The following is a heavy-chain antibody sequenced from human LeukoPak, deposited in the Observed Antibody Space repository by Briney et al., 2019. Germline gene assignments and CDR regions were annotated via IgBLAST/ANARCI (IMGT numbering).Heavy chain of an antibody. Sequence: SVKVSCKASGGTFSSYAISWVRQAPGQGLEWMGGIIPIFGTANYAQKFQGRVTITTDESTSTAYMELSSLRSEVTAVYYCAGCIVGATEYYYYMDVWGKGTTVTVSS. D-gene: IGHD1-26*01. CDR2: IIPIFGTA. CDR3: AGCIVGATEYYYYMDV. CDR1: GGTFSSYA. J-gene: IGHJ6*03. V-gene: IGHV1-69*05.